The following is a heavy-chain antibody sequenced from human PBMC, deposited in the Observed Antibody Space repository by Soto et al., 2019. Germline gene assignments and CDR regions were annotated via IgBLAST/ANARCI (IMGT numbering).Heavy chain of an antibody. CDR1: GASISGFY. J-gene: IGHJ5*02. CDR3: VRDGTKTLRDWFDP. D-gene: IGHD1-1*01. Sequence: SETLSLTCTVSGASISGFYWSWIRKSAGKGLEWIGRIYATGTTDYNPSLKSRVMMSVDTSKKQFPLKLMSVTAADTAVYYCVRDGTKTLRDWFDPWGQGISVTVSS. CDR2: IYATGTT. V-gene: IGHV4-4*07.